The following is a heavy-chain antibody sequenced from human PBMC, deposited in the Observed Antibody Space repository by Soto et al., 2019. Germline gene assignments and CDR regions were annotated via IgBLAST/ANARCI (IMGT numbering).Heavy chain of an antibody. CDR2: IYYSGST. J-gene: IGHJ4*02. CDR3: ARCHINIIVVVPTDY. V-gene: IGHV4-31*03. CDR1: GGSISSGGYY. Sequence: SETLSLTCTVSGGSISSGGYYWSWIRQHPGKGLEWIGYIYYSGSTYYNPSLKSRVTISVDTSKNQFSLKLSSVTAADTAVYYCARCHINIIVVVPTDYWGQGTLVTVSS. D-gene: IGHD3-22*01.